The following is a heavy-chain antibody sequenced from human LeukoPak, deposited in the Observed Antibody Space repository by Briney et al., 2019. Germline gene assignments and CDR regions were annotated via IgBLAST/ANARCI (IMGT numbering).Heavy chain of an antibody. CDR3: AKVLGYCSGGSCRKGGHAFDI. CDR2: ISGSGGST. Sequence: GGSLRLSCVASGFTFSNYAMSWVRQAPGKGLEWVSAISGSGGSTYYADSVKGRFTISRDNSKNTLYLQMNSLRAEDTAVYYCAKVLGYCSGGSCRKGGHAFDIWGQGTMVTVSS. D-gene: IGHD2-15*01. V-gene: IGHV3-23*01. J-gene: IGHJ3*02. CDR1: GFTFSNYA.